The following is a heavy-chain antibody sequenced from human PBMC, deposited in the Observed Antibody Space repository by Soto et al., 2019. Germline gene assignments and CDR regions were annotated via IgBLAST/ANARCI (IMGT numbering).Heavy chain of an antibody. CDR1: GFTFSSYA. V-gene: IGHV3-23*01. Sequence: GGSLRLSCAASGFTFSSYAMSWVRQAPGKGLEWVSAISGSGGSTYYADSVKGRFTISRDNSKNTLYLQMNSLRAEDTAVYYCAKLRPVVVVAATTRPLLDYWGQGTLVTVSS. J-gene: IGHJ4*02. CDR2: ISGSGGST. CDR3: AKLRPVVVVAATTRPLLDY. D-gene: IGHD2-15*01.